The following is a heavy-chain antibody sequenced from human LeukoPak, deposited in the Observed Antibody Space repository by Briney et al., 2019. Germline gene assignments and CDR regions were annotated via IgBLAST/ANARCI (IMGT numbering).Heavy chain of an antibody. V-gene: IGHV4-30-4*08. CDR1: GGSISSGDYY. D-gene: IGHD3-22*01. CDR2: IYYSGST. Sequence: SETLSLTCTVSGGSISSGDYYWSWIRRPPGKGLEWIGYIYYSGSTYYNPSLKSRVTISVDTSKNQFSLKLSSVTAADTAVYYCARAEGIAVVIRYWGQGTLVTVSS. CDR3: ARAEGIAVVIRY. J-gene: IGHJ4*02.